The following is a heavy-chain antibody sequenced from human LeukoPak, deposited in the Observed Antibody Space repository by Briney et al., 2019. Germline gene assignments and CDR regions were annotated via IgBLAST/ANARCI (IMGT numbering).Heavy chain of an antibody. Sequence: SETLSLTCTVSGGSISGYYWSWIRQPPGKGLEWIAYIYYNGISNYNPSLKSRVIISVDSSKNQFSLKLTSVTAADTAVYYCARTPIQLFPFDYWGQGTLVTVSS. D-gene: IGHD3-10*01. J-gene: IGHJ4*02. CDR2: IYYNGIS. V-gene: IGHV4-59*01. CDR3: ARTPIQLFPFDY. CDR1: GGSISGYY.